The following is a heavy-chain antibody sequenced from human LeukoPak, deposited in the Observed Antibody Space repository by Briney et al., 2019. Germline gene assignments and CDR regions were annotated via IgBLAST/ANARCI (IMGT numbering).Heavy chain of an antibody. J-gene: IGHJ4*02. D-gene: IGHD2-2*02. CDR1: GYTFTGYY. CDR3: ARVKKKSVVPAAISGFDY. CDR2: INPNSGGT. Sequence: ASVKVPCKASGYTFTGYYMHWVRQAPGQGLEWIGWINPNSGGTNYAQKFQGRVTMTRDTSISTAYMELSRLRSDDTAVYYCARVKKKSVVPAAISGFDYWGQGTLVTVSS. V-gene: IGHV1-2*02.